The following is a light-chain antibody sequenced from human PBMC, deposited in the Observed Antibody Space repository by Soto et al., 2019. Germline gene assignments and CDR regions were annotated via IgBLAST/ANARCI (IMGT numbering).Light chain of an antibody. Sequence: EIMLTQSPGTLSLSPGERATLSFRASQSVSNNYLAWYQQKPGQAPRLLIYGASNRATGIPDRFSGSGSGTDFTLTISRLEPEDFAVYYCQQYGSSPITFGQGTRLEIK. CDR1: QSVSNNY. V-gene: IGKV3-20*01. CDR2: GAS. J-gene: IGKJ5*01. CDR3: QQYGSSPIT.